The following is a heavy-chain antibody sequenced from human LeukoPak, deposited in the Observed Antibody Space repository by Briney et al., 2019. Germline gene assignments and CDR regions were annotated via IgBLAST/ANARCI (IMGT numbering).Heavy chain of an antibody. CDR2: ISGSGGST. CDR1: GFTFSSYA. V-gene: IGHV3-23*01. Sequence: GGSLRLSCAASGFTFSSYAMCWVRQAPGKGLEWVSAISGSGGSTYYADSVKGRFTISRDNSKNTLYLQMNSLRAEDTAVYYCAKDRGTAMVKYYYGMDVWGKGTTVTVSS. J-gene: IGHJ6*04. CDR3: AKDRGTAMVKYYYGMDV. D-gene: IGHD5-18*01.